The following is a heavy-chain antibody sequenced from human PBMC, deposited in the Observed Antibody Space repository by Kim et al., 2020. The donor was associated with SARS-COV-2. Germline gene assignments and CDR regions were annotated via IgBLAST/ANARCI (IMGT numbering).Heavy chain of an antibody. CDR2: IYYSGST. CDR1: GGSISSSSYY. V-gene: IGHV4-39*01. CDR3: AGGRGGYDILTGYYTLYGMDV. J-gene: IGHJ6*02. Sequence: SETLSLTCTVSGGSISSSSYYWGWIRQPPGKGLEWIGSIYYSGSTYYNPSLKSRVTISVDTSKNQFSLKLSSVTAADTAVYYCAGGRGGYDILTGYYTLYGMDVWGQGTTVTVSS. D-gene: IGHD3-9*01.